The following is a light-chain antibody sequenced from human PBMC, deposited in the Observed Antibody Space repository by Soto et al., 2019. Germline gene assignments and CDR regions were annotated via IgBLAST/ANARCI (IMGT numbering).Light chain of an antibody. CDR2: GAS. CDR3: QQYGTSPFT. CDR1: QSVSSGY. V-gene: IGKV3-20*01. J-gene: IGKJ3*01. Sequence: EIVLTQSPATLSLSPGERATLSCRASQSVSSGYVAWFQQKPGRAPRLLIYGASSRATGIPDRFSGSGSGTDFTLPINRLEPEDFAVYYCQQYGTSPFTFGPGTKVDIK.